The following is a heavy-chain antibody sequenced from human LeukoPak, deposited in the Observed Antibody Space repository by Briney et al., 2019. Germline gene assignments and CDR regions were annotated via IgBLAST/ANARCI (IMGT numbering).Heavy chain of an antibody. V-gene: IGHV3-21*01. J-gene: IGHJ4*02. CDR3: ARVHAAYPFDY. CDR1: RFTFSTYS. Sequence: GGSLRLSCAASRFTFSTYSMNWVRQAPGKGLEWVSSISSGSSYIYYADSVKGRFTISRDNAKNSLYLQMNSLRAEDTAVYYCARVHAAYPFDYWGQGTLVTVSS. CDR2: ISSGSSYI. D-gene: IGHD2-15*01.